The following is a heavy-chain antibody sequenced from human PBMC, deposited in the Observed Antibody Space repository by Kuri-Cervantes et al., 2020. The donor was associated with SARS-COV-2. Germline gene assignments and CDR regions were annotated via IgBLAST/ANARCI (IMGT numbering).Heavy chain of an antibody. V-gene: IGHV1-18*01. D-gene: IGHD2-15*01. CDR3: VRDPNCSAGNCYSDY. CDR2: IDCYNGRT. Sequence: ASVKVSCKASAYTFTSYGISWVRQAPGQELEWMAWIDCYNGRTEYARTLQGRLTVTTDASTSTAYMELRSLRSDDTAVYYCVRDPNCSAGNCYSDYWGQGTQVTVSS. CDR1: AYTFTSYG. J-gene: IGHJ4*02.